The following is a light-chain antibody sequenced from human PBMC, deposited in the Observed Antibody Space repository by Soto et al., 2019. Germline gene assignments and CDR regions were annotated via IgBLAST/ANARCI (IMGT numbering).Light chain of an antibody. CDR3: QSYYSRLSGWV. Sequence: QSVLTQPPSVSGAPGQRVTISGTGSSSNIGAGYDVHWYQQLPGTAPKLLIYGNSNRPSGVPDRFSGSKSGTSASLAITGLQAEDEADYDCQSYYSRLSGWVFCGGTKLTVL. V-gene: IGLV1-40*01. CDR2: GNS. CDR1: SSNIGAGYD. J-gene: IGLJ3*02.